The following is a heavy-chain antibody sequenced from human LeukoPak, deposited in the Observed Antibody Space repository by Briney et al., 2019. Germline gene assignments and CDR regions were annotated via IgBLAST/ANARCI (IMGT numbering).Heavy chain of an antibody. CDR3: ARGGAVAGTIPTWFDP. D-gene: IGHD6-19*01. Sequence: SVKVFCKASGGTFSSYAISWVRQAPGQGLEWMGGIIPIFGTANYAQKFQGRVTITADESTSTAYMGLSSLRSEDTAVYYCARGGAVAGTIPTWFDPWGQGTLVTVSS. J-gene: IGHJ5*02. CDR1: GGTFSSYA. CDR2: IIPIFGTA. V-gene: IGHV1-69*01.